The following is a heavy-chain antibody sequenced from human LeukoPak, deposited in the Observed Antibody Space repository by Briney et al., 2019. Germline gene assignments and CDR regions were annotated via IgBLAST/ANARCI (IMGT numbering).Heavy chain of an antibody. V-gene: IGHV1-8*01. D-gene: IGHD1-26*01. CDR3: ARKRPRLSGSYFSRWFDP. J-gene: IGHJ5*02. Sequence: ASVKVSCKASGYTFTSYDINWVRQATAQGLEWMGWMNPNRGNTGYAQKFQGRVTMTRNTSISTAYMELSSLRSEDTAVCYCARKRPRLSGSYFSRWFDPWGQGTLVTVSS. CDR1: GYTFTSYD. CDR2: MNPNRGNT.